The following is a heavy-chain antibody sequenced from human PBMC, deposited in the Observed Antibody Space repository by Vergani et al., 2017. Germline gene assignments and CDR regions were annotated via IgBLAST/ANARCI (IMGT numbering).Heavy chain of an antibody. CDR2: ISSSGSTI. V-gene: IGHV3-48*03. D-gene: IGHD4-17*01. CDR3: ARGGSGDYLDDALDI. J-gene: IGHJ3*02. CDR1: GFTFSSYE. Sequence: EVQLVESGGGLVQPGGSLRLSCAASGFTFSSYEMNWVRQAPGKGLEWVSYISSSGSTIYYADSVKGRFTISRDNAKNSLYLQMNSLRAEDTAVCYCARGGSGDYLDDALDIWGQGTMVTVSS.